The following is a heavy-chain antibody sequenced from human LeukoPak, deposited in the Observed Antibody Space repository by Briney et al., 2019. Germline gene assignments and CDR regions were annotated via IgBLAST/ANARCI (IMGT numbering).Heavy chain of an antibody. CDR1: GFTVSSEY. V-gene: IGHV3-21*01. CDR3: ARVRVGAIDAFDI. CDR2: ISSSSSYI. D-gene: IGHD1-26*01. J-gene: IGHJ3*02. Sequence: GGSLRLSCAASGFTVSSEYMNWVRQAPGKGLEWVSSISSSSSYIYYADSVKGRFTISRDNAKNSLYLQMNSLRAEDTAVYYCARVRVGAIDAFDIWGQGTMVTVSS.